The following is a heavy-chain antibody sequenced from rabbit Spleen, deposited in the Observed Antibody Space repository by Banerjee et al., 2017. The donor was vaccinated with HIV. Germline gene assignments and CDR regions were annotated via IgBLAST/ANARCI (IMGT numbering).Heavy chain of an antibody. CDR2: IRSNSGNT. Sequence: QEQLVESGGGLVTPEASLTLTCTPSGFSFSGGVWIYWVRQAPGKGLEWIGVIRSNSGNTAYASWAKGRFTISKTSSTTVTLQMTSLTVADTATYFCARGSATMTMVITGFYLNLWGPGTLVTVS. D-gene: IGHD2-1*01. J-gene: IGHJ4*01. CDR3: ARGSATMTMVITGFYLNL. CDR1: GFSFSGGVW. V-gene: IGHV1S45*01.